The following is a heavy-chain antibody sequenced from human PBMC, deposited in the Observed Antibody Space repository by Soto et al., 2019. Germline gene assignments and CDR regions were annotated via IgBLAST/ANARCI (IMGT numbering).Heavy chain of an antibody. CDR1: GGSVSSGSYY. D-gene: IGHD3-22*01. Sequence: PSETLSLTCTVSGGSVSSGSYYWSWIRQPPGKGLEWIGYIYYSGSTNYNPSLKSRVTISVDTSKNQFSLKLSSVTAADTAVYYCARDSKPDSSGYYFPDSRYGMDVWGQGTTVTVSS. J-gene: IGHJ6*02. CDR2: IYYSGST. CDR3: ARDSKPDSSGYYFPDSRYGMDV. V-gene: IGHV4-61*01.